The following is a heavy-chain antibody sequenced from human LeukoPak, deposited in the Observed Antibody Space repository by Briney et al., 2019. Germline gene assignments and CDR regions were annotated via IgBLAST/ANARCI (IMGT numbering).Heavy chain of an antibody. Sequence: GGSLRLSCAASGFTFSSYSMNWVRQAPGKGLEWVSSISSSSSYIYYADSVKGRFTISRDNAKNSLYLRMNSLRAEDTAVYYCAKDLAGYYYFDYWGQGTLVTVSS. J-gene: IGHJ4*02. CDR3: AKDLAGYYYFDY. V-gene: IGHV3-21*01. CDR2: ISSSSSYI. D-gene: IGHD3-22*01. CDR1: GFTFSSYS.